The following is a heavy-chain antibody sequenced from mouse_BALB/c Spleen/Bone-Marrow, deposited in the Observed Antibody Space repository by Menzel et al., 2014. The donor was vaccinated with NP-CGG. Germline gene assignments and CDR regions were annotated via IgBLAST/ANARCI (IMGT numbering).Heavy chain of an antibody. CDR1: GYKFTSYV. Sequence: VQLQQSGPELVKPGASVKMSCKASGYKFTSYVMLWVKQKPGQGLEWIGYINPYSDVTTYNEKFKGKATLTSDKSSSTAYMELSSLTSDDSAVYYCGRDYYRGSFDYWGQGTTLTVSS. D-gene: IGHD2-14*01. CDR3: GRDYYRGSFDY. J-gene: IGHJ2*01. V-gene: IGHV1-14*01. CDR2: INPYSDVT.